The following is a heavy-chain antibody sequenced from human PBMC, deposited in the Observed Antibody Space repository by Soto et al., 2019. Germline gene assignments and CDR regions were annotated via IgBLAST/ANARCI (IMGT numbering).Heavy chain of an antibody. Sequence: QVQLVQSGAEVKKPGSSVRVSCKASGDTFTFYSINWVRQAPGLGLEWMGRINPILSMSNYAQRFQGRVTMTAEKSTSTAYMGLTSLRSEGTAMYYCASSYGSGYRAFDYWGQGALVTVSS. CDR1: GDTFTFYS. CDR3: ASSYGSGYRAFDY. D-gene: IGHD3-10*01. CDR2: INPILSMS. V-gene: IGHV1-69*02. J-gene: IGHJ4*02.